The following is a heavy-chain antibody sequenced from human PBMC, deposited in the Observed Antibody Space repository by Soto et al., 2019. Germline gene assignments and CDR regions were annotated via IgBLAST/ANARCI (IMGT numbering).Heavy chain of an antibody. CDR1: GFTFGDYA. CDR2: IRSKAYGGTT. CDR3: TRVFGVWSGYYHPKSLLLPYV. J-gene: IGHJ6*02. V-gene: IGHV3-49*03. Sequence: PGGSLRLSCTASGFTFGDYAMSWFRQAPGKGLEWVGFIRSKAYGGTTEYAASVKGRFTISRDDSKSIAYLQMNSLKTEDTAVYYCTRVFGVWSGYYHPKSLLLPYVWGQGTTVTVSS. D-gene: IGHD3-3*01.